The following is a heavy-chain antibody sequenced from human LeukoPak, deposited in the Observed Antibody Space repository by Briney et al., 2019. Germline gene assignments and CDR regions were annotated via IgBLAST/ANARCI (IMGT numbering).Heavy chain of an antibody. CDR2: ISSSGSTI. Sequence: PGGSLRLSCAASGFTFSSYEMNWVRQAPGKGLEWVSYISSSGSTIYYADSVKGRFTISRDNAKNTLYLEMNSLRAEDTAVYYCAKDMGLRRYYFDYWGQGTLVTVSS. CDR1: GFTFSSYE. D-gene: IGHD5-12*01. J-gene: IGHJ4*02. V-gene: IGHV3-48*03. CDR3: AKDMGLRRYYFDY.